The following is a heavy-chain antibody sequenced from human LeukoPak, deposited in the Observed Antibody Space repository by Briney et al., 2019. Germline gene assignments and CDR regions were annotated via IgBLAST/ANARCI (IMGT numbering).Heavy chain of an antibody. Sequence: GGSLRLSCAASEFTFSSYGMNWVRQAPGKGLEWVAFIRFDGRDKYYTGSVKGRFTISRDNSKSTLDLQMNSLRVEDTAVYYCAKDRYSSSSTFTINPFDYWGQGILVTVSS. D-gene: IGHD6-13*01. J-gene: IGHJ4*02. CDR2: IRFDGRDK. CDR3: AKDRYSSSSTFTINPFDY. V-gene: IGHV3-30*02. CDR1: EFTFSSYG.